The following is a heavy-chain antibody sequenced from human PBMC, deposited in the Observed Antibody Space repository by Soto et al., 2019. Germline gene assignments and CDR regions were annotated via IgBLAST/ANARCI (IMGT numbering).Heavy chain of an antibody. CDR3: VRSRITMVRGVRPYYYYGMDV. D-gene: IGHD3-10*01. CDR1: GGSISSGGYY. CDR2: IYYSGST. V-gene: IGHV4-31*03. Sequence: QVQLQESGPGLVKPSQTLSLTCTVSGGSISSGGYYWSWIRQHPGKGLEWIGYIYYSGSTYYNPSLKSRVTISVDTSKNQFSLKLSSVTDADTAVYYCVRSRITMVRGVRPYYYYGMDVWGQGTTVTVSS. J-gene: IGHJ6*02.